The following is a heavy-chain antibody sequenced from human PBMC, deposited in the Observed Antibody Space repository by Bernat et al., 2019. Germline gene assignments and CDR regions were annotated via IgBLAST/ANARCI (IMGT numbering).Heavy chain of an antibody. CDR2: ISYDGSNK. Sequence: QVQLVESGGGVVQPGRSLRLSCAASGFTFSSYAMHWVHQAPGKGLEWVAVISYDGSNKYYADSVKGRFTISRDNSKNTLYLQMNSLRAEDTAVYYCAREGESSSSEYYFDYWGQGTLVTVSS. J-gene: IGHJ4*02. V-gene: IGHV3-30*01. D-gene: IGHD6-6*01. CDR3: AREGESSSSEYYFDY. CDR1: GFTFSSYA.